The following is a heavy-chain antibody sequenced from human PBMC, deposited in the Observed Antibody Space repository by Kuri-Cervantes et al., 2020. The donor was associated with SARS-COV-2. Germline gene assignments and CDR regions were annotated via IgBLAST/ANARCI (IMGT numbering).Heavy chain of an antibody. CDR2: ISSSGSTI. D-gene: IGHD6-13*01. J-gene: IGHJ4*02. Sequence: GGSLRLSCAASGFILSDYYMSWIRQAPGKGLEWVSDISSSGSTIYYADSVKGRFTISRDNAKNSLYLQMNSLRAEDTAVYYCARHHPYSSSWPYASGWYDDFARTQHSFDYWGQGTLVTVSS. V-gene: IGHV3-11*01. CDR3: ARHHPYSSSWPYASGWYDDFARTQHSFDY. CDR1: GFILSDYY.